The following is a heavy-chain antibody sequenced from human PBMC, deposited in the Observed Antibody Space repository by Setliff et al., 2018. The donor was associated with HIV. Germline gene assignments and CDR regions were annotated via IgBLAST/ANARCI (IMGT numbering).Heavy chain of an antibody. D-gene: IGHD6-19*01. CDR3: ANDPTGISGWLY. J-gene: IGHJ4*02. CDR1: GFSFSTYG. Sequence: GGSLRLSCAASGFSFSTYGMHWVRQAPGKGLEWVAVIWHDGSNENYADSVKGRFTIARDNSKNTLYLQMNSLRAEDTAVYYCANDPTGISGWLYWGPGTLVTVSS. V-gene: IGHV3-33*06. CDR2: IWHDGSNE.